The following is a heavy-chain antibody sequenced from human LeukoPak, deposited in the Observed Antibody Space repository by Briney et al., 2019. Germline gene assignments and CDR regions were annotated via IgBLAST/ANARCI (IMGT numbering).Heavy chain of an antibody. Sequence: ASVKVSCKASGYTFTGYYMHWVRQAPGQGLEGVGWINPKSGGTDYAQRLQGRVTMTTDTSIATAYMELSRLTSDDTAVYFCARGTIGSYSSVHDWGQGTLVTVSS. D-gene: IGHD1-26*01. CDR2: INPKSGGT. V-gene: IGHV1-2*02. CDR3: ARGTIGSYSSVHD. J-gene: IGHJ1*01. CDR1: GYTFTGYY.